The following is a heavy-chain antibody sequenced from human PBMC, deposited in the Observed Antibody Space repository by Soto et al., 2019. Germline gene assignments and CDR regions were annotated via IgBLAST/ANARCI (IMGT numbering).Heavy chain of an antibody. D-gene: IGHD2-15*01. CDR3: AKGGPDGFCSGGRCYFDY. V-gene: IGHV3-9*01. J-gene: IGHJ4*02. CDR2: ISWNSNII. CDR1: GFTFDDYA. Sequence: EVQLVESGGGLVQPGRSLRLSCAASGFTFDDYAMHWVRRVPGKGLEWVSSISWNSNIIGYADSVKGRFTISRDNAKNSQYLQMNSLRPEDTAFYYCAKGGPDGFCSGGRCYFDYWGRGTLVTVSS.